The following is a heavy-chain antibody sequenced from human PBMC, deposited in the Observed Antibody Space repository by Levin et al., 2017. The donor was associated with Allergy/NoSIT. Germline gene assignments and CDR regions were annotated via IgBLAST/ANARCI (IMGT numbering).Heavy chain of an antibody. CDR1: GFAFEDFA. CDR2: VSWNSGTI. CDR3: ADGRYYDFWSGYFRY. J-gene: IGHJ4*02. V-gene: IGHV3-9*01. D-gene: IGHD3-3*01. Sequence: PGESLKISCAVSGFAFEDFAMHWVRQAPGKGLEWVSGVSWNSGTIAYADSVKGRFTISRDNAKNSLYLQMDSLRSEDTAFYYCADGRYYDFWSGYFRYWSQGSLVTVSS.